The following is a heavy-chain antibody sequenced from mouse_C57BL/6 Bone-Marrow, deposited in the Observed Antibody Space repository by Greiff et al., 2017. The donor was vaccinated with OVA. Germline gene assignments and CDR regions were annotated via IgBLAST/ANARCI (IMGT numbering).Heavy chain of an antibody. CDR1: GFTFSDYY. J-gene: IGHJ1*03. Sequence: EVKLLESEGGLVQPGSSMKLSCTASGFTFSDYYMAWVRQVPEKGLEWVANINYDGSSTYYLDSLKSRFIISGDNARNILFLQMSRLKYEDTATNYCAGGGGFQYFDVWGTGTTVTVSS. CDR2: INYDGSST. CDR3: AGGGGFQYFDV. V-gene: IGHV5-16*01.